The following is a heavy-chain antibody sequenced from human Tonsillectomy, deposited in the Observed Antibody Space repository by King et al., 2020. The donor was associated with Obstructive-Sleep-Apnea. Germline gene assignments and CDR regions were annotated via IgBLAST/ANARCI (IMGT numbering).Heavy chain of an antibody. CDR1: GGTFSSYA. D-gene: IGHD5-24*01. CDR3: ATHRRDGYNRMLYYFDY. Sequence: QLVQSGAEVKKPGSSVKVSCKASGGTFSSYAISLVRQAPGKGLELIGGVIPIFGTANYAQKFQGRVTITADESTSTAYMELSSLRSEDTAVYYCATHRRDGYNRMLYYFDYWGQGTLVTVSS. CDR2: VIPIFGTA. V-gene: IGHV1-69*12. J-gene: IGHJ4*02.